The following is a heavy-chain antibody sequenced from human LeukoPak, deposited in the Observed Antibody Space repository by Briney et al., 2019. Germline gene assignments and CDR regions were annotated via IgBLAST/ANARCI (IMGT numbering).Heavy chain of an antibody. CDR3: AKDSRVVTDTPEDY. J-gene: IGHJ4*02. V-gene: IGHV3-23*01. CDR1: GFTFSSYV. Sequence: GGSLRLSCAASGFTFSSYVMTWVRQPPGKGLEWVSSLSGGGGVAYYADSVKGRFTISRDNSKNTLFLQMNSLRAEDTAVYYCAKDSRVVTDTPEDYWGQGTLVTVSS. D-gene: IGHD4-23*01. CDR2: LSGGGGVA.